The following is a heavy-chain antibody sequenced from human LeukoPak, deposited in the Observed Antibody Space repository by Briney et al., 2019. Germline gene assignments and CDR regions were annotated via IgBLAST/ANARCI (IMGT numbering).Heavy chain of an antibody. CDR1: GFTFSSYA. CDR3: ASAAYYYGSGSYYNDAFDI. J-gene: IGHJ3*02. Sequence: PGGSLRLSCAASGFTFSSYAMSWVRQAPGKGLEWVSAISGSGGSTYYADSVKGRFTISRDNSKNTLYLQMNSLRAEDTAVYYCASAAYYYGSGSYYNDAFDIWGQGTMVTVSS. CDR2: ISGSGGST. V-gene: IGHV3-23*01. D-gene: IGHD3-10*01.